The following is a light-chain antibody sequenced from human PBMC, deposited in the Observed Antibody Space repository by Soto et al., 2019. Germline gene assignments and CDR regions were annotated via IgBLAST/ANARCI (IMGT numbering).Light chain of an antibody. CDR2: GNR. V-gene: IGLV1-40*01. Sequence: QSVLTQPPSVAGAPVQRVTLSCTGNSSNLGAGYDVHWYQQLPGAAPKLVIFGNRNRPSGVPERFSGYKSSTSASLAITGLQAEDEADYYCQAYEYNLTAAVFGGGTKLTVL. CDR1: SSNLGAGYD. CDR3: QAYEYNLTAAV. J-gene: IGLJ3*02.